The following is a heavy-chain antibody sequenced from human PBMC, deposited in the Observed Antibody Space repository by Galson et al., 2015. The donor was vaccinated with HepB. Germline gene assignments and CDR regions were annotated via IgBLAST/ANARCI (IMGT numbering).Heavy chain of an antibody. CDR3: AQVAVSYDFWSGHRYYFDY. CDR2: IIPIFRTA. D-gene: IGHD3-3*01. V-gene: IGHV1-69*13. J-gene: IGHJ4*02. CDR1: GGTFRTNV. Sequence: SVKVSCKVSGGTFRTNVISWVRQAPGQGLEWMGGIIPIFRTANYAQKFRGRVTITADESTSTAYMEMSSLRSEDTAVYYCAQVAVSYDFWSGHRYYFDYWGQGTLVTVSS.